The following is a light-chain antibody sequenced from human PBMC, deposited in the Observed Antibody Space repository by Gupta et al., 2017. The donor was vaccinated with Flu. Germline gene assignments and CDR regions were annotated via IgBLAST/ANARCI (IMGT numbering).Light chain of an antibody. Sequence: GDRVTITCRASQGVSSYLAWYQQKPGEAPNLLIYTTSTLQIGVPSRFSGSGSGTYFTLTIGSLQPEDSAIYYCQQANSFPITFGQGTRLEIE. V-gene: IGKV1-12*01. CDR3: QQANSFPIT. CDR2: TTS. J-gene: IGKJ5*01. CDR1: QGVSSY.